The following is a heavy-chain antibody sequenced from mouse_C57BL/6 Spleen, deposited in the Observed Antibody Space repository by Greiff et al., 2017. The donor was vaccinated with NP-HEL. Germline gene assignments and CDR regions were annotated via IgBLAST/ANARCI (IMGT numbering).Heavy chain of an antibody. J-gene: IGHJ2*01. Sequence: VKLVESGPELVKPGASVKISCKASGYAFSSSWMNWVKQRPGKGLEWIGRIYPGDGDTNYNGKFKGQATMTADKSSSKAYLQLSSLTSDDYAVDFCARGEGWSYFDDWGQGTTLTVSS. V-gene: IGHV1-82*01. CDR1: GYAFSSSW. CDR2: IYPGDGDT. CDR3: ARGEGWSYFDD. D-gene: IGHD2-3*01.